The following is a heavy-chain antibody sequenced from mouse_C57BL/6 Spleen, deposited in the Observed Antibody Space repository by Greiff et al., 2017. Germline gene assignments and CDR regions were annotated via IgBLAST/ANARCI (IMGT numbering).Heavy chain of an antibody. D-gene: IGHD2-1*01. CDR2: ISSGGDYI. J-gene: IGHJ1*03. V-gene: IGHV5-9-1*02. CDR1: GFTFSSYA. Sequence: EVQGVESGEGLVKPGGSLKLSCAASGFTFSSYAMSWVRQTPEKRLEWVAYISSGGDYIYYADTVKGRFTISRDNARNTLYLQMSSLKSEDTAMYYCTREIYYGNYEDWYFDVWGTGTTVTVSS. CDR3: TREIYYGNYEDWYFDV.